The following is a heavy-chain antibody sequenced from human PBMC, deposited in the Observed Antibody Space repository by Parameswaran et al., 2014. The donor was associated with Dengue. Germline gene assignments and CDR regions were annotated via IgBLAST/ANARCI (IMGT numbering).Heavy chain of an antibody. CDR2: INHSGST. V-gene: IGHV4-34*01. Sequence: RWIRQPPGKGLEWIGEINHSGSTNYNPSLKSRVTISVDTSKNQFSLKLSSVTAADTAVYYCARAPPLRLGYCSGGSCSHYYYYGMDVWGQGTTVTVSS. D-gene: IGHD2-15*01. CDR3: ARAPPLRLGYCSGGSCSHYYYYGMDV. J-gene: IGHJ6*02.